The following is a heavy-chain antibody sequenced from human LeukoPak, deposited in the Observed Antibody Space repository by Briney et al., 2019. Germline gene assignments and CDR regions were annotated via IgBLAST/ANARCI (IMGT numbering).Heavy chain of an antibody. CDR3: ARHVWFGEHNGHENWFDP. Sequence: GGSLRLSCAASGFTFSSYAMHWVRQAPGKVLEWVSVIFRGDDTNYVDSVKGRFTIFRDNSKNTLYLQMNSLTAEDTAVYYCARHVWFGEHNGHENWFDPWGQGTLVIVSS. CDR2: IFRGDDT. CDR1: GFTFSSYA. J-gene: IGHJ5*02. V-gene: IGHV3-66*04. D-gene: IGHD3-10*01.